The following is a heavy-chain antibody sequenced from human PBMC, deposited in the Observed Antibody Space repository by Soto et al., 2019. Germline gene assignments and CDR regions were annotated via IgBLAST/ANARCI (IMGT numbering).Heavy chain of an antibody. CDR1: GFSFTSYN. Sequence: EVHLMESGGGLVKSGGSLRLSCAASGFSFTSYNMNWVRQAPGKGLEWVSFISSSGTYIYYADSVKGRFTISRDNAKNSVNLQMNSLRAEDTAVYYCARDVGGSYPAYFDYCGQGTLVTASS. CDR3: ARDVGGSYPAYFDY. V-gene: IGHV3-21*01. J-gene: IGHJ4*02. CDR2: ISSSGTYI. D-gene: IGHD1-26*01.